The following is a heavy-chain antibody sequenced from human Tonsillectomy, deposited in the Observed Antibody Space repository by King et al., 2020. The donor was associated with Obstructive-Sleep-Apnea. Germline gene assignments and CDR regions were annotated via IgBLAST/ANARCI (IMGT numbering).Heavy chain of an antibody. D-gene: IGHD1-1*01. CDR3: AKLIWKSDAFDI. V-gene: IGHV3-30*02. CDR1: GFTFSSDG. J-gene: IGHJ3*02. CDR2: IQYDGSKK. Sequence: VQLVESGGGVVQPGGSLRLSCAASGFTFSSDGMHWVRQSPGKGLECVAFIQYDGSKKYYADSVKGRFTISRDYSKNTLYLQMNSLRAEDTAVYYCAKLIWKSDAFDIWGQGTVVTVSS.